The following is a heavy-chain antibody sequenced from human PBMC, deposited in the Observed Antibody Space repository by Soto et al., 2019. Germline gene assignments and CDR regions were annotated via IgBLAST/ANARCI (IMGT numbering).Heavy chain of an antibody. CDR1: GGTFSSYT. CDR3: ARQNDAYSPFDY. D-gene: IGHD4-4*01. V-gene: IGHV1-69*02. Sequence: QVQLVQSGAEVKKPGSSVKVSCKASGGTFSSYTISWVRQAPGQGLEWMGRIIPILDMADYAQKFQGRVTITADKSTSTAYMELSSLRSDDTAVYYCARQNDAYSPFDYWGQGTLLTVSS. J-gene: IGHJ4*02. CDR2: IIPILDMA.